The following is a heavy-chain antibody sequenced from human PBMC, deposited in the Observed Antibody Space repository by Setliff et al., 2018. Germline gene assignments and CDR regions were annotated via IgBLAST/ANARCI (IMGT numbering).Heavy chain of an antibody. CDR1: GGTFSDYY. D-gene: IGHD3-3*01. CDR3: ARMSGFQYIDV. J-gene: IGHJ6*03. CDR2: INHRGST. Sequence: SETLSLTCAAYGGTFSDYYWTWIRQPPGKGLEWIGEINHRGSTNYNPSLKSRVTISLDTSKNQFSLSPTSVTAEDTAVYYCARMSGFQYIDVWDKGTTVTVSS. V-gene: IGHV4-34*01.